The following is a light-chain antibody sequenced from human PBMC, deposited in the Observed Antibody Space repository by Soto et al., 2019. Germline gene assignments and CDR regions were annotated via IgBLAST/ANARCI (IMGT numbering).Light chain of an antibody. CDR3: AAWDDFLNGFV. J-gene: IGLJ1*01. CDR1: SSNIGTNY. CDR2: IDN. V-gene: IGLV1-44*01. Sequence: ALTQPPSSSVTPGQTVTISFSGSSSNIGTNYVFWYQHFPGTAPKLLIYIDNQRPSGVPDRFSGSKSGTSASLAISGLQSEDEADYYCAAWDDFLNGFVFGTGTKVTVL.